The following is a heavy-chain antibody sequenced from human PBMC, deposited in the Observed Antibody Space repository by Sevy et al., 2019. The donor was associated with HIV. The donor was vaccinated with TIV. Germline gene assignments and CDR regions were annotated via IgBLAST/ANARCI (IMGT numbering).Heavy chain of an antibody. Sequence: GGSLRLSCAASGFTFSSYSMNWVRQAPGKGLEWVSAISSSSSYIYYADSVKGRFTISRDNAKNSLYLQMNSLRAEDTAVYYCARPRGGYDSSGYHDYWGQGTLVTVSS. CDR3: ARPRGGYDSSGYHDY. J-gene: IGHJ4*02. CDR1: GFTFSSYS. CDR2: ISSSSSYI. V-gene: IGHV3-21*01. D-gene: IGHD3-22*01.